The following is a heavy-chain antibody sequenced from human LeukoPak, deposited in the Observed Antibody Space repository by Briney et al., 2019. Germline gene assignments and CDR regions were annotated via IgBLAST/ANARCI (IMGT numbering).Heavy chain of an antibody. J-gene: IGHJ4*02. CDR2: ISSDSKII. D-gene: IGHD1-26*01. CDR3: ARNPAGIGDY. CDR1: GFTFTTYN. Sequence: GGSLRLSCAASGFTFTTYNMNWVRQAPGKGLEWVSFISSDSKIIYYADSVKGRFTVSRDNAKSSLYLQMNSLTDEDTAVYYCARNPAGIGDYWGQGTLVTVSS. V-gene: IGHV3-48*02.